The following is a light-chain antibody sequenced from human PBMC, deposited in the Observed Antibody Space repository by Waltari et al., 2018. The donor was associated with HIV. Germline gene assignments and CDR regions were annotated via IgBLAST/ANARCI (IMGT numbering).Light chain of an antibody. V-gene: IGLV1-44*01. CDR2: SNN. CDR1: SSNIGSNT. CDR3: AAWDDSLNGVV. Sequence: QSVLTQPPSASGTPGQRVTISCSGSSSNIGSNTVTWYQQLPGTAPKRRTYSNNQRPSGVPDRFSGSKSGTSASLAISGLQSEDEADYDCAAWDDSLNGVVFGGGTKLTVL. J-gene: IGLJ2*01.